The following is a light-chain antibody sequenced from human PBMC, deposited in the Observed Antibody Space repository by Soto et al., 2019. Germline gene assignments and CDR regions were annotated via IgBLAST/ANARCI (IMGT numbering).Light chain of an antibody. CDR1: QSVSSSF. J-gene: IGKJ2*01. V-gene: IGKV3-20*01. Sequence: EIVLTQSPGTLSLSPGERAALSCRASQSVSSSFLAWYQQKPGQAPRLLIYGASSMTTGIPDRFTGSGSGTDFTRTISRLEPEDFAVYYCQHYGSSTYTFGQGTKLQIK. CDR2: GAS. CDR3: QHYGSSTYT.